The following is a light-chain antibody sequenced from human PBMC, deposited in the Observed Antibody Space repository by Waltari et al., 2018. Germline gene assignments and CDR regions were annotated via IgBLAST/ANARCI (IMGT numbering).Light chain of an antibody. CDR2: EVN. CDR1: SRDVGGYNY. J-gene: IGLJ3*02. CDR3: SSFAGRDNFGV. Sequence: QSALTQPPSAAGSPGQSVTISCTGTSRDVGGYNYASWYQQHPGKAPKLLIYEVNKRPSGVPDRFSGSKSGNTASLTVSGLQVEDEGDYYCSSFAGRDNFGVFGGGTKLTVL. V-gene: IGLV2-8*01.